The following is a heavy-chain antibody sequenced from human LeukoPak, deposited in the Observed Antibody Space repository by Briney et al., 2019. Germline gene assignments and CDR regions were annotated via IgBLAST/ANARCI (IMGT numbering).Heavy chain of an antibody. CDR3: ARWMDDETAPYKGETTPYNWFDP. Sequence: ASVKVSCKTSGYTFSGYYIHWVRQAPGQGLEWMGWINPNTGDTTYAQKFQGRVTMTRNTSISTAYMELSSLTSEDTAVYYCARWMDDETAPYKGETTPYNWFDPWGQGTLVTVSS. D-gene: IGHD5-24*01. CDR2: INPNTGDT. CDR1: GYTFSGYY. J-gene: IGHJ5*02. V-gene: IGHV1-2*02.